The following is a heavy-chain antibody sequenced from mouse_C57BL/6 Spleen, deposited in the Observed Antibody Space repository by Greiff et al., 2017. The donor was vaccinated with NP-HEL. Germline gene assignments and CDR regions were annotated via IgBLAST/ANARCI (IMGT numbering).Heavy chain of an antibody. CDR3: ARWLRWDPPMDY. Sequence: EVMLVESGGGLVKPGGSLKLSCAASGFTFSDYGMHWVRQAPEKGLEWVAYISSGSSTIYYADTVKGRFTISRDNAKNTLFLQMTSLRSEDTAMYYCARWLRWDPPMDYWGQGTSVTVSS. D-gene: IGHD1-1*01. V-gene: IGHV5-17*01. CDR2: ISSGSSTI. J-gene: IGHJ4*01. CDR1: GFTFSDYG.